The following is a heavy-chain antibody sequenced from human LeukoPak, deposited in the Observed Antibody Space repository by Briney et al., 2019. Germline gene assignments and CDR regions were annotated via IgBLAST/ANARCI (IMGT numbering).Heavy chain of an antibody. CDR1: GFTFNTYT. V-gene: IGHV3-21*01. CDR2: ISSSSYI. CDR3: ARGWARYSCDV. J-gene: IGHJ6*02. D-gene: IGHD3-9*01. Sequence: GGSLRLSCAASGFTFNTYTMNWVRQAPGKGLEWVSSISSSSYIYYADSVKGRFTISRDNAKNSLYLQMNSLRAEDTAVYYCARGWARYSCDVWGQGTTVTVSS.